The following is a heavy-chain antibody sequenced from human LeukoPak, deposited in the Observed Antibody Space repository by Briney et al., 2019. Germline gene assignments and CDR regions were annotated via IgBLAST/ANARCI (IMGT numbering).Heavy chain of an antibody. Sequence: GGSLRLSCAASGFTFSSYWMSWVRQAPGKGLDCVANIKQDGSEKYYVDSVKGRFTISRDNAKNSLYLQMNSLRAEDTAVYYCARELRYFDWTPFDYWGQGTLVTVSS. CDR3: ARELRYFDWTPFDY. V-gene: IGHV3-7*01. CDR1: GFTFSSYW. J-gene: IGHJ4*02. CDR2: IKQDGSEK. D-gene: IGHD3-9*01.